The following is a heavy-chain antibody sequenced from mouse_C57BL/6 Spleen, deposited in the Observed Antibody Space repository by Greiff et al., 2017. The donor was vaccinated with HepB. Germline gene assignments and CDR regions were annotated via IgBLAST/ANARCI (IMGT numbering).Heavy chain of an antibody. Sequence: VKLMESGPGLVAPSQSLSITCTVSGFSLTSYGVHWVRQPPGKGLEWLVVIWSDGSTTYNSALKSRLSISKDNSKSQVFLKMNSLQTDDTAMYYCARQSELRLSYYAMDYWGQGTSVTVSS. J-gene: IGHJ4*01. CDR1: GFSLTSYG. CDR2: IWSDGST. V-gene: IGHV2-6-1*01. CDR3: ARQSELRLSYYAMDY. D-gene: IGHD3-2*02.